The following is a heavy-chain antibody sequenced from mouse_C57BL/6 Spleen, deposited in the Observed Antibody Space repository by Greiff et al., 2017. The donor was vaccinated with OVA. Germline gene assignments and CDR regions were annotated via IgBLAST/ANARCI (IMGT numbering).Heavy chain of an antibody. CDR3: AGGMGFY. V-gene: IGHV1-42*01. Sequence: DVKLVESGPELVKPGASVKISCKASGYSFTGYYMNWVKQSPEKSLEWIGEINPSTGGTTYNQKFKAKATLTVDKSSSTAYMQLKSLTSEDSAVYYCAGGMGFYWGQGTLVTVSA. CDR1: GYSFTGYY. D-gene: IGHD2-10*02. J-gene: IGHJ3*01. CDR2: INPSTGGT.